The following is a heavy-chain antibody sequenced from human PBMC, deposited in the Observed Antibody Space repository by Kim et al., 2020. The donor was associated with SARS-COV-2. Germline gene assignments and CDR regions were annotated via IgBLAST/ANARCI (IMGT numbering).Heavy chain of an antibody. V-gene: IGHV4-59*08. J-gene: IGHJ3*02. Sequence: GSISSYYWSWIRQPPGKGLEWIGYIYYSGSTNYNPSLKSRVTISVDTSKNQFSLKLSSVTAADTAVYYCARLAYYYDSSGYYTAQNDAFDNW. CDR1: GSISSYY. CDR2: IYYSGST. CDR3: ARLAYYYDSSGYYTAQNDAFDN. D-gene: IGHD3-22*01.